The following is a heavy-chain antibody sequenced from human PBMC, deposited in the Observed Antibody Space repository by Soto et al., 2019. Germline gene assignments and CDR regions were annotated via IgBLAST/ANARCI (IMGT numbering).Heavy chain of an antibody. Sequence: QITLKESGPTLAKPTQTLTLTCTFSGSSLSTPGVGVGWIRQPPEKALEWLELIYWDDDKRYSPSRESRPTITKDAAKNPVVLTMTNRDPVDAATYYCAHRHEDHYCAMDVWGQGTTVPVSS. J-gene: IGHJ6*02. CDR3: AHRHEDHYCAMDV. CDR2: IYWDDDK. V-gene: IGHV2-5*02. CDR1: GSSLSTPGVG.